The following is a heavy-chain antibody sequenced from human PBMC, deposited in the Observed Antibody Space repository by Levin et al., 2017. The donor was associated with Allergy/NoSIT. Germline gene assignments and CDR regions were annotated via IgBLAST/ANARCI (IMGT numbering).Heavy chain of an antibody. V-gene: IGHV4-4*02. J-gene: IGHJ5*02. CDR3: ARDTEGRYDILTGHYKVGWFDP. Sequence: TSETLSLTCAVSGGSISSSNWWSWVRQPLKPPGKGLEWIGQIYHSGSTNYNPSLKSRVTISVDKSKNQFSLKLNSVTAADTSGYYLARDTEGRYDILTGHYKVGWFDPWGQGTLVTVSS. D-gene: IGHD3-9*01. CDR2: IYHSGST. CDR1: GGSISSSNW.